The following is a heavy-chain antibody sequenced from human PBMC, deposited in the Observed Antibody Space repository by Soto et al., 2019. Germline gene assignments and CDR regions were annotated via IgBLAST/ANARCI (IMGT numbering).Heavy chain of an antibody. CDR3: AQVPYYDFWSGYYLPEFYYYYYGMDV. Sequence: SVKVSCKAPGGTFSSYAISWVRQAPGQGLEWMGGIIPIFGTANYAQKFQGRVTITADKSTSTAYMELSSLRSEDTAVYYCAQVPYYDFWSGYYLPEFYYYYYGMDVWGQGTTVTVSS. V-gene: IGHV1-69*06. D-gene: IGHD3-3*01. J-gene: IGHJ6*02. CDR2: IIPIFGTA. CDR1: GGTFSSYA.